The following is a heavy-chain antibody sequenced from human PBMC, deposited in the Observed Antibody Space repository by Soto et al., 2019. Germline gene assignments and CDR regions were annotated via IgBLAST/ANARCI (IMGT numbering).Heavy chain of an antibody. CDR2: IWYDGSND. CDR1: GFAFSNYG. CDR3: ASDRWEFGLSYSGRNV. V-gene: IGHV3-33*01. D-gene: IGHD1-26*01. Sequence: GGSLRLSCAASGFAFSNYGMHWVRQAPGKGLEWVAIIWYDGSNDYYVDYVKGRFTISRDNSKNTLSLQMNSLRAEDTAVYYCASDRWEFGLSYSGRNVWGQGTTVTVSS. J-gene: IGHJ6*02.